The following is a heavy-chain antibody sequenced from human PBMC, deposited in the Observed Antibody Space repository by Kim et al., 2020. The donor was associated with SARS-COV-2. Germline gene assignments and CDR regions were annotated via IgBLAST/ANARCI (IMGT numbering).Heavy chain of an antibody. Sequence: SETLSLTCAVYGGSFSGYYWSWIRQPPGKGLEWIGEINHSGSTNYNPSLKSRVTISVDTSKNQFSLKLSSVTAADTAVYYCARTHTAMVPYYFDYWGQGTLVTVSS. J-gene: IGHJ4*02. CDR1: GGSFSGYY. V-gene: IGHV4-34*01. D-gene: IGHD5-18*01. CDR2: INHSGST. CDR3: ARTHTAMVPYYFDY.